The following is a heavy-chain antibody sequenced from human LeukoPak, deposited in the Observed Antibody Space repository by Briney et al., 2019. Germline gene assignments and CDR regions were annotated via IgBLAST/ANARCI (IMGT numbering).Heavy chain of an antibody. D-gene: IGHD3-16*01. J-gene: IGHJ4*02. CDR3: ARGLRFSYLDY. Sequence: SETLSLTCTVSGGSISSYYWSWIRQPPGKGLEWIGYIYYSGSTNYNPSLKSRVTISVDTSKNQSSLKLSSVTAADTAVYYCARGLRFSYLDYWGQGTLVTVSS. V-gene: IGHV4-59*01. CDR2: IYYSGST. CDR1: GGSISSYY.